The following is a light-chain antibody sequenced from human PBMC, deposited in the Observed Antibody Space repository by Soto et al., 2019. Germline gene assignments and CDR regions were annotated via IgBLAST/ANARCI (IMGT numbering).Light chain of an antibody. CDR3: NSYTNTAARV. V-gene: IGLV2-14*01. CDR2: EVS. CDR1: SSDVGAHNF. Sequence: QSALTQPASVSGSPGQSITISCTGTSSDVGAHNFVSWYQQHPGKAPKLIIYEVSNRPSGVSDRFSGSKSGNTASLTISGLQAEDEADYYCNSYTNTAARVFGTGTKLTVL. J-gene: IGLJ1*01.